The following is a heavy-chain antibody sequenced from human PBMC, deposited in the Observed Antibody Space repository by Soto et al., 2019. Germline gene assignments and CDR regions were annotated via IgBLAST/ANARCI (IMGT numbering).Heavy chain of an antibody. J-gene: IGHJ4*02. V-gene: IGHV5-10-1*01. Sequence: GESLKISCKGSGYSFAGYWITWVRQKPGKGLEWMGRIDPSDSQTYYSPSFRGHVTISVTKSITTVFLQWSSLRASDTAMYYCARKIYDSDTGPNFQYYFDSWGQGTTVTVSS. CDR1: GYSFAGYW. D-gene: IGHD3-22*01. CDR2: IDPSDSQT. CDR3: ARKIYDSDTGPNFQYYFDS.